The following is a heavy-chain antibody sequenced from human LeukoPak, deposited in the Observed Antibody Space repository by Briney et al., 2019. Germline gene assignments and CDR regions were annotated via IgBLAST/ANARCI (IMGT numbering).Heavy chain of an antibody. D-gene: IGHD5-18*01. CDR2: IYYSGST. CDR1: GGSINSSSYY. V-gene: IGHV4-39*07. J-gene: IGHJ5*02. CDR3: ARDQAVRYNYGTYAWFDP. Sequence: SETLSLTCTVSGGSINSSSYYWGWIRQPPGKGLEWIGNIYYSGSTYYNPSLKSRVTISVDTSKNQFSLKLSSVTAADTAVYYCARDQAVRYNYGTYAWFDPWGQGTLVTVSS.